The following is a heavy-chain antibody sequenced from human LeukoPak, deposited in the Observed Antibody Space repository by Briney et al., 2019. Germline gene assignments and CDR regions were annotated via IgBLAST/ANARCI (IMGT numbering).Heavy chain of an antibody. CDR3: ARETSVYCDGATCYSFQYFDH. J-gene: IGHJ4*02. CDR1: GLSLGSYA. Sequence: GGSLRLFCAASGLSLGSYAMSCVRQAPGKGLEWVSHISDSYGPTYPSDSVKGRFTISRDNYKNMLFLQMNGLRAEDTAIYYCARETSVYCDGATCYSFQYFDHWGQGVLVTVSS. D-gene: IGHD2-21*01. CDR2: ISDSYGPT. V-gene: IGHV3-23*01.